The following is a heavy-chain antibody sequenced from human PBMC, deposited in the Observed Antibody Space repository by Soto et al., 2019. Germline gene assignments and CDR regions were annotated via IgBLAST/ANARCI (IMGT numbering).Heavy chain of an antibody. CDR3: AKDLQAYGDYDYYCYGLDV. D-gene: IGHD4-17*01. J-gene: IGHJ6*02. CDR1: GFTFSTYG. V-gene: IGHV3-30*18. Sequence: QVQLVESGRGVVPPGTSLRLSCAASGFTFSTYGMHWVRQTPGKGLEWVALISYDGTNKYYADSVKGRFTISRDNSKNTLYLQMNSLSAEDTAVYYCAKDLQAYGDYDYYCYGLDVWGQGTTVSVSS. CDR2: ISYDGTNK.